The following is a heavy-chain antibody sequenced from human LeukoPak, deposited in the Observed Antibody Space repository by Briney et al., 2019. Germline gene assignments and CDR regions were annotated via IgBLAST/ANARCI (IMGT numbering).Heavy chain of an antibody. CDR3: ARDPGPYGDYMDV. D-gene: IGHD1-1*01. Sequence: PGGSLRLSCAASGFTFISYSMNWVRQAPGKGLEWVTIISYDGGNKYYADSVKGRFTISRDNSKNTLYLQMNSLGAEDTAVYYCARDPGPYGDYMDVWGKGTTVTVSS. V-gene: IGHV3-30*03. J-gene: IGHJ6*03. CDR1: GFTFISYS. CDR2: ISYDGGNK.